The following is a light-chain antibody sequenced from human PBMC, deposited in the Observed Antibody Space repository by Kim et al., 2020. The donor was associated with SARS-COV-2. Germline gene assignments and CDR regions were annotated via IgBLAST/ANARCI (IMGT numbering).Light chain of an antibody. CDR1: KRGSSTF. V-gene: IGKV3-20*01. Sequence: PGERATLSCRASKRGSSTFLAWYQQKPGQAPRLLIYGVSRRATGVPDRFSGSGSGTDFTLTISRLEPEDFAVYYCQQYRTFGQGTKVDIK. CDR3: QQYRT. CDR2: GVS. J-gene: IGKJ1*01.